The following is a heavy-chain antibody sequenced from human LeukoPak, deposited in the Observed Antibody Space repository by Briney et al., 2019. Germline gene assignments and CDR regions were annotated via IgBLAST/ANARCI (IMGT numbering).Heavy chain of an antibody. D-gene: IGHD3-9*01. Sequence: SETLSLTCTVSAGISSFYWSWLRQPPGKGLEWIGYVFHTGHTNYNPSLKSRVTMSIDPSKDQFSLEVTSVTAADTAVYYCAGSIFGYPWFDPWGQGTLVTVS. CDR1: AGISSFY. V-gene: IGHV4-59*01. CDR3: AGSIFGYPWFDP. CDR2: VFHTGHT. J-gene: IGHJ5*02.